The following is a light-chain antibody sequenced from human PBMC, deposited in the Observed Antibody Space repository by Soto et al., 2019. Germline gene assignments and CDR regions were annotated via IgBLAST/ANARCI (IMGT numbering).Light chain of an antibody. CDR2: KAS. J-gene: IGKJ2*01. CDR3: QQYDAFST. Sequence: IQMTQSPSTLSASVGDTVTITCRASQGVGDWVAWYQQKPGKAPKVLIYKASSLESGVPGRFSGSGYGTEFSLTIGSQQPDDIATYYCQQYDAFSTFGQGTKVEIK. V-gene: IGKV1-5*03. CDR1: QGVGDW.